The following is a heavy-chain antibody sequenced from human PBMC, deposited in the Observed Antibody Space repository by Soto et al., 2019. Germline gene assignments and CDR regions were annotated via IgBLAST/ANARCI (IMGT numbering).Heavy chain of an antibody. Sequence: EVQLVESGGGLVQPGGSLRLSCAASGFTFSRYSMNWVRQAPGKGLEWVSYISSTSRTIYYADSVKGRFTISRDNAKNSLYLQMNSLRDTAVYYCARGVVVVVGAGEENFDYWGQGTLVTVSS. D-gene: IGHD2-15*01. CDR2: ISSTSRTI. CDR3: ARGVVVVVGAGEENFDY. CDR1: GFTFSRYS. J-gene: IGHJ4*02. V-gene: IGHV3-48*01.